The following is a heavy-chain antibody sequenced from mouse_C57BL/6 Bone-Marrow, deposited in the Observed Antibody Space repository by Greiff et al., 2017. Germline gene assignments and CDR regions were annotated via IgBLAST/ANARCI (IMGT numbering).Heavy chain of an antibody. V-gene: IGHV5-6*01. CDR1: GFTFSSYG. D-gene: IGHD3-3*01. J-gene: IGHJ2*01. CDR2: ISSGGSYT. Sequence: VQLQQSGGDLVKPGGSLKLSCAASGFTFSSYGMSWVRQTPDKRLEWVATISSGGSYTYYPDSVKGRFTISRDNAKNTLYLQMSSLKSEDTAMYYCAGWDFDYWGQGTTLTVSS. CDR3: AGWDFDY.